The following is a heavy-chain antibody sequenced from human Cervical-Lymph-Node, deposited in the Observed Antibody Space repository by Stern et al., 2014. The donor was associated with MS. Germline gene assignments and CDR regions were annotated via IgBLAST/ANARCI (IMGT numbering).Heavy chain of an antibody. V-gene: IGHV5-51*03. Sequence: EVQLVQSGAELKKSGESLKISCKTSGYNFINYCIAWVRQVPGKGLEWIGIIYPGDSDIRYSPSFQGHVTMSVDRSITTAYLQWNSLKASDSGVYYCARWSVACDYWGQGALITVSS. D-gene: IGHD2-21*01. CDR3: ARWSVACDY. CDR2: IYPGDSDI. CDR1: GYNFINYC. J-gene: IGHJ4*02.